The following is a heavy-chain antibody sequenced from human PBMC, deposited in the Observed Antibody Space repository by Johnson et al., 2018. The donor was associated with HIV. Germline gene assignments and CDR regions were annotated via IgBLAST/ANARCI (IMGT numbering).Heavy chain of an antibody. D-gene: IGHD1-26*01. CDR2: IWYDGTQK. J-gene: IGHJ3*02. CDR3: AKDLGIVGAVHRTFDI. Sequence: QVQLVESGGGLVQPGGSLRLSCAGSGFTFSSFGIHWVRQAPGKGLEWVAVIWYDGTQKYYRDSVKGRFTISRDNSKNTLYLQMNSLRAEDTAVYFCAKDLGIVGAVHRTFDIWGQGTMVTVSS. CDR1: GFTFSSFG. V-gene: IGHV3-33*06.